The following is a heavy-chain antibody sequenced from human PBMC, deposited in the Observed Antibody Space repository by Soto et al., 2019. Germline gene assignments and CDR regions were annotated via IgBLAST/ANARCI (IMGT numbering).Heavy chain of an antibody. CDR2: IWYDGSNN. CDR3: ARVNYYSSSSSYYYYGMDV. J-gene: IGHJ6*02. D-gene: IGHD6-6*01. V-gene: IGHV3-33*01. CDR1: GFTFSSYG. Sequence: SLRLSYAASGFTFSSYGMHGVRQAAGKGLEWVAVIWYDGSNNYYGDSVKGRFTISRDNSKTTLYLQMNSLRAEDMAVYYCARVNYYSSSSSYYYYGMDVWGQGTTVTVSS.